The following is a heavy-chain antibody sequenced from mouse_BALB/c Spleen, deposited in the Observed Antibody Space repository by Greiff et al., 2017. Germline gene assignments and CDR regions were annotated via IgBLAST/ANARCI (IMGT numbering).Heavy chain of an antibody. J-gene: IGHJ2*01. D-gene: IGHD1-1*01. CDR1: GFNIKDTY. V-gene: IGHV14-3*02. CDR3: TVRSTVVATDY. CDR2: IDPANGHT. Sequence: EVQLQQSGAELVKPGASVKLSCTASGFNIKDTYMHWVKQRPEQGLEWIGRIDPANGHTKYDPKFQGKATITADTSSNTAYLQLSSLTSEDTAVYYCTVRSTVVATDYWGQGTTLTVSS.